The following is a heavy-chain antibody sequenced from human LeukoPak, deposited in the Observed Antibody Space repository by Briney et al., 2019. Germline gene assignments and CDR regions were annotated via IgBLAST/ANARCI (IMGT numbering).Heavy chain of an antibody. J-gene: IGHJ4*02. CDR1: GFTLDDYT. V-gene: IGHV3-43*01. D-gene: IGHD2-15*01. Sequence: PGGSLRLSCAASGFTLDDYTMHWVRQAPGKGLEWVSFISWDGSSTYYADSVKGRFTVSRDNAKNSLYLQMNSLRAGDTAVYYCASSLGYCSGGSCYAGNQFDYWGQGTLVAVSS. CDR2: ISWDGSST. CDR3: ASSLGYCSGGSCYAGNQFDY.